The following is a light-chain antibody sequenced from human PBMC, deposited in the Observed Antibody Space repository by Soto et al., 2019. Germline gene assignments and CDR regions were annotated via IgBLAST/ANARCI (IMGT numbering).Light chain of an antibody. J-gene: IGLJ1*01. CDR3: CLYAGGRTYG. V-gene: IGLV2-23*01. Sequence: QSVLTQPASGSGSPRQSITISCTVTVGLVSWYQQHPGKVPKLIIYDHTKRPSAVSLLFLGSKTGNTASPTISGLQIENEPDYPSCLYAGGRTYGFGTGTKVTV. CDR1: VGL. CDR2: DHT.